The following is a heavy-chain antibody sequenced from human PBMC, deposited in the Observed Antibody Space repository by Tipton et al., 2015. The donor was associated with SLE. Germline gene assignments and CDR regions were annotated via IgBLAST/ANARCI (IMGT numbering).Heavy chain of an antibody. D-gene: IGHD2-2*01. J-gene: IGHJ6*02. CDR2: ISAYIGDR. Sequence: QVQLVQSGAEMRNPGASVKVSCKASGYTFKSFGINWVRQAPGQGLEWMGWISAYIGDRKYDQKFQGRVTMTTDTPTSTAHMELRSLRSDDTAVYFCARGYCSGTSCYHYGMDVWGQGTTVTVSS. CDR3: ARGYCSGTSCYHYGMDV. V-gene: IGHV1-18*01. CDR1: GYTFKSFG.